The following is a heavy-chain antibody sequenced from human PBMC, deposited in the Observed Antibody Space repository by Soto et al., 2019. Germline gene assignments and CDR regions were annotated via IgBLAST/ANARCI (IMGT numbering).Heavy chain of an antibody. CDR3: AKQTPDYNSGSFYYMDV. V-gene: IGHV5-51*01. CDR1: GYNFPSYW. Sequence: GESLKISCKGSGYNFPSYWIGWVRQMPGKGLEWMGIIYPGDSDTRYSPSFQGQVTISADKSISTAYLQWSSLKASDTAMYYCAKQTPDYNSGSFYYMDVWGKGTTVTVSS. J-gene: IGHJ6*03. CDR2: IYPGDSDT. D-gene: IGHD3-10*01.